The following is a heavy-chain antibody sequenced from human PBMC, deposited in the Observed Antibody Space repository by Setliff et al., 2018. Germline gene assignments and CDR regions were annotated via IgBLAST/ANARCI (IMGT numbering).Heavy chain of an antibody. CDR2: INPSGGST. CDR3: ARSKYYYDSSGYYREDAFDI. V-gene: IGHV1-46*01. Sequence: ASVKVSCKASGCTFTSYYMHWVRQAPGQGLEWMGIINPSGGSTSYAQKFQGRVTMTRDTSTSTVYMELSSLRSEDTAVYYCARSKYYYDSSGYYREDAFDIWGQGTMVT. D-gene: IGHD3-22*01. J-gene: IGHJ3*02. CDR1: GCTFTSYY.